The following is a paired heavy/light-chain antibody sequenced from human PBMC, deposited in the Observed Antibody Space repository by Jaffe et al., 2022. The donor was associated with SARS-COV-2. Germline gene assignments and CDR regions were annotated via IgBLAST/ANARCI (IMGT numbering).Light chain of an antibody. Sequence: QSALTQPASVSGSPGQSITISCTGTSSDVGSYNLVSWYQQHPGKAPKLMIYEVSKRPSGVSNRFSGSKSGNTASLTISGLQAEDEADYYCCSYAGSSTLWVFGGGTKLTVL. CDR3: CSYAGSSTLWV. J-gene: IGLJ3*02. CDR2: EVS. V-gene: IGLV2-23*02. CDR1: SSDVGSYNL.
Heavy chain of an antibody. J-gene: IGHJ3*02. V-gene: IGHV4-30-4*01. CDR3: ARSYYDSSGYYYGRGAFDI. CDR1: GGSISSGDYY. Sequence: QVQLQESGPGLVKPSQTLSLTCTVSGGSISSGDYYWSWIRQPPGKGLEWIGYIYYSGSTYYNPSLKSRVTISVDTSKNQFSLKLSSVTAADTAVYYCARSYYDSSGYYYGRGAFDIWGQGTMVTVSS. CDR2: IYYSGST. D-gene: IGHD3-22*01.